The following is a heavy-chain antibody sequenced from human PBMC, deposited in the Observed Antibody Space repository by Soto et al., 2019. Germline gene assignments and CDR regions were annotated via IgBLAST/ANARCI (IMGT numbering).Heavy chain of an antibody. Sequence: QVQLVQSGAEVREPGASMRVSCKAPSGYTFSTYGFNWVRQAPGQGLEWMGWISAYNGNTYYAQKFQGRVTMTTDTSTSTAYMELRSLRSDDTAVYYCARDSGQLPDSWFDPWGQGTLVTVSS. D-gene: IGHD2-2*01. CDR1: GYTFSTYG. V-gene: IGHV1-18*01. CDR2: ISAYNGNT. J-gene: IGHJ5*02. CDR3: ARDSGQLPDSWFDP.